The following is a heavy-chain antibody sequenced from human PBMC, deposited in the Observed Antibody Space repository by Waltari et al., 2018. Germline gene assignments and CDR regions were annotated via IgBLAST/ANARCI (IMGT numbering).Heavy chain of an antibody. CDR2: FDHVDGET. V-gene: IGHV1-24*01. CDR3: ATGGHGMDV. J-gene: IGHJ6*02. CDR1: GYTLTELS. Sequence: QVQVVQFGAEVKKPGASVKVSCKVSGYTLTELSMHWVRQAPGKGLEWMGGFDHVDGETDYAQKFQGRVSMTEDTATDTAYMELSSLRSEDTAVYYCATGGHGMDVWGQGTTVIVSS.